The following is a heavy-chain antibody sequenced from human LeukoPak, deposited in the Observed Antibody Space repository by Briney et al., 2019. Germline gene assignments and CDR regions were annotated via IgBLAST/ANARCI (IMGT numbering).Heavy chain of an antibody. J-gene: IGHJ4*02. CDR3: AITYCGGDCYHFDY. CDR2: INHSGST. V-gene: IGHV4-34*01. CDR1: GGSFSGYY. Sequence: SETLSLTCAVYGGSFSGYYWSWIRQPPGKGLEWIGEINHSGSTNYNPSLKSRVTTSVDTSKNQFSLKLSSVTAADTAVYYCAITYCGGDCYHFDYWGQGTLVTVSS. D-gene: IGHD2-21*02.